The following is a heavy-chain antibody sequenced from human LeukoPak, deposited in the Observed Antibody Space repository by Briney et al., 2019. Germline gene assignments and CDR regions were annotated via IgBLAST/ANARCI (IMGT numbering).Heavy chain of an antibody. CDR3: AKELDY. CDR1: GFTFSRYG. J-gene: IGHJ4*02. CDR2: IQYAGSDQ. Sequence: GGSLRLSCAASGFTFSRYGMHWVRQAPGKGLEWVAFIQYAGSDQYYADSVKGRFTIFRDNSNNTLYLQMNSLRAEDTAMYYCAKELDYWGQGILVTVSS. V-gene: IGHV3-30*02.